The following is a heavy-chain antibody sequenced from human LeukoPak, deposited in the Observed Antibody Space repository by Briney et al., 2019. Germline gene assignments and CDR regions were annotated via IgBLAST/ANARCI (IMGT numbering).Heavy chain of an antibody. V-gene: IGHV3-72*01. CDR1: GFTFSDHY. J-gene: IGHJ3*02. Sequence: PGGSQRLSCAASGFTFSDHYMDWVRQAPGKGLEWVGRTRNKANSYTTEYAASVKGRFTISRDDSKNSLYLQMNSLKTEDTAVYYCARDQGPSGAFDIWGQGTMDTVSS. CDR2: TRNKANSYTT. D-gene: IGHD3-10*01. CDR3: ARDQGPSGAFDI.